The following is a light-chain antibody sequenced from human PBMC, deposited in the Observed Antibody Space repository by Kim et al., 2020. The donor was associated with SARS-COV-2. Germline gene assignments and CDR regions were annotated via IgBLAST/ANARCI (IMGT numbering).Light chain of an antibody. CDR3: DAWDASLRAWV. CDR1: SSKLGDKN. Sequence: QCVTIVCSCSSSKLGDKNVTGDQQVPGTAPILLIYTTNQRPSGIPDRFSGSKSATTASLAISGIQAEDEADYYCDAWDASLRAWVFGGGTQLTVL. V-gene: IGLV1-44*01. CDR2: TTN. J-gene: IGLJ3*02.